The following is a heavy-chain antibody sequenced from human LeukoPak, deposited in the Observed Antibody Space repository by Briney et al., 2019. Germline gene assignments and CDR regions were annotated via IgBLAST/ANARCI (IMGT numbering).Heavy chain of an antibody. J-gene: IGHJ4*02. D-gene: IGHD3-16*01. CDR1: GFTFSHYA. CDR2: ISGNGGST. CDR3: AKRGVDATMVVWGSYYYFDY. V-gene: IGHV3-23*01. Sequence: GGSLRLSCAASGFTFSHYAMSWVRQAPGKGLEWVSAISGNGGSTYYADSVKGRFTISRDNSKNTLYLQMNGLRAEDTAVYYCAKRGVDATMVVWGSYYYFDYWGQGTLVTVSS.